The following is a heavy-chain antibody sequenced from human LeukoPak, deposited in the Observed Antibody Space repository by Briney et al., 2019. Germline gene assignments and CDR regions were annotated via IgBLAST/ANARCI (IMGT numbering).Heavy chain of an antibody. J-gene: IGHJ6*03. CDR1: GFSISSDKY. CDR3: ARSSYYYYYMDV. V-gene: IGHV4-38-2*01. Sequence: PSETLSLTCAVSGFSISSDKYWGWIRQPPGKGLEWIGSIYHTGSTYYNPSLKSRVTISVDASKNQFSLKLNSVTAADTAVYYCARSSYYYYYMDVWGSGTTVTVSS. CDR2: IYHTGST. D-gene: IGHD3-10*01.